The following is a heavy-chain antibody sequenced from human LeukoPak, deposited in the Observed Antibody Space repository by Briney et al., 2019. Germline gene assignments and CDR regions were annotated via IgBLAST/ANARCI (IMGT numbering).Heavy chain of an antibody. V-gene: IGHV1-8*01. CDR2: MNPNSGNT. CDR3: ARGDRYSSGWVGPDY. J-gene: IGHJ4*02. D-gene: IGHD6-19*01. CDR1: GYTFTTYD. Sequence: ASVKVSCKSSGYTFTTYDINWVRQATGQGLEWMGWMNPNSGNTGYAQKFQGRVTMTRNTSISTAYMELSSLRSEDTAVYYCARGDRYSSGWVGPDYWGQGTLVTVSS.